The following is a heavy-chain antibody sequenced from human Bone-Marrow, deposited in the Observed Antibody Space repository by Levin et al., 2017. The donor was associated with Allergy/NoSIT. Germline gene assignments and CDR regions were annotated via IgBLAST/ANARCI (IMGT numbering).Heavy chain of an antibody. CDR2: ISSSSDYI. Sequence: GGSLRLSCAASGFTLSSYSMDWVRQAPGKGLERVSSISSSSDYIYYADSVKGRFTISRDNAKNSLSLQMNSLRADDTAVYYCARLISADYWGQGTLVTVSS. CDR3: ARLISADY. V-gene: IGHV3-21*01. J-gene: IGHJ4*02. CDR1: GFTLSSYS.